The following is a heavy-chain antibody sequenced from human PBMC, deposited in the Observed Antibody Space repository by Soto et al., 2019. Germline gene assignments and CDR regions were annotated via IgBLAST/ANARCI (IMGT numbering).Heavy chain of an antibody. V-gene: IGHV1-3*01. CDR2: INAGNGNT. D-gene: IGHD6-13*01. CDR1: GYTFTGYA. Sequence: ASVKVSCKASGYTFTGYAMHWVRQAPGQRLEWMGWINAGNGNTKYSQKFQGRFTISRDNSKNTLYLQMSSLRAEDTAVYYCARVHSSSYHYFDYWGQGTLVTVSS. CDR3: ARVHSSSYHYFDY. J-gene: IGHJ4*02.